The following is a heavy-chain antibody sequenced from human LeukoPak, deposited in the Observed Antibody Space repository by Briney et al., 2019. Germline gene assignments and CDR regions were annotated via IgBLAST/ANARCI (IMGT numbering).Heavy chain of an antibody. D-gene: IGHD2-8*01. CDR3: ARSPGVLMVYANAFDI. Sequence: GGSLRLSCASSGFTFRNYAMRWVRQAPGKGLEWVSAISGSGGTTYYADSVKGRFTISRDNAKNSLYLQMNSLRAEDTAVYYCARSPGVLMVYANAFDIWGQGTMVTVSS. V-gene: IGHV3-23*01. CDR1: GFTFRNYA. J-gene: IGHJ3*02. CDR2: ISGSGGTT.